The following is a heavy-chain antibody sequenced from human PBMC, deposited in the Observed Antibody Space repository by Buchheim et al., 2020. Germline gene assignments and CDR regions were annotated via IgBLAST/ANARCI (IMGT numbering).Heavy chain of an antibody. Sequence: EVQLVQSGAEVKKSGEPLKISCKASGYTFSNFWIAWVRQAPGKELEWMGMIYPGDSDTRYNPSFQGQVTMSVDRSTSIVYLQWSSLKFSDTAIYFCARREFSSGPPLHWGQGT. V-gene: IGHV5-51*01. CDR1: GYTFSNFW. J-gene: IGHJ4*02. D-gene: IGHD3-22*01. CDR3: ARREFSSGPPLH. CDR2: IYPGDSDT.